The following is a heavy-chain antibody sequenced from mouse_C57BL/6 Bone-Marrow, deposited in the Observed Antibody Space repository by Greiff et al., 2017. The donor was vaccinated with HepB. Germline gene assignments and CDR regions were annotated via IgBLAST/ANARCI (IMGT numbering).Heavy chain of an antibody. CDR1: GYTFTSYG. Sequence: VQLQQSGAELARPGASVKLSCKASGYTFTSYGISWVKQSTGQGLEWIGEIYPRSGNTYYNEKFKGKATLTADKSSSTAYMELRSLTSEDSAVYFCARRGHPYYGPPSMDYWGQGTSVTVSS. V-gene: IGHV1-81*01. J-gene: IGHJ4*01. CDR2: IYPRSGNT. CDR3: ARRGHPYYGPPSMDY. D-gene: IGHD1-1*01.